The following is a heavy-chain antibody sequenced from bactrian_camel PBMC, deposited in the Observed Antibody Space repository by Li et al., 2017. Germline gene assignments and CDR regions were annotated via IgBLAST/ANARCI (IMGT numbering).Heavy chain of an antibody. CDR2: IYSGGVGI. CDR1: GFPFTAYS. V-gene: IGHV3S60*01. Sequence: HVQLVESGGGSVQAGGSLRLSCAASGFPFTAYSMGWFRQAPGKEREGVACIYSGGVGIDYAASVKGRFTISRDNAEKTISLEMNSLKSEDPALYYWATDGDDGLGNWGQGTQVTVS. J-gene: IGHJ4*01. D-gene: IGHD5*01. CDR3: ATDGDDGLGN.